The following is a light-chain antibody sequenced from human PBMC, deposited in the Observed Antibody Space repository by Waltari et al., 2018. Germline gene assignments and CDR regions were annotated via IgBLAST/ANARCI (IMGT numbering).Light chain of an antibody. V-gene: IGLV1-44*01. CDR1: ISNIGSHF. CDR2: RDS. Sequence: QSVVTQPPSVSGTPGQRVTISCSGSISNIGSHFVTWYQHVPGTAPKLLIYRDSQRPSGVPDRFSGSTSGPSASLAISGLLSEDEADYYCAPWDGRLNGWVFGGGTKLTVL. CDR3: APWDGRLNGWV. J-gene: IGLJ3*02.